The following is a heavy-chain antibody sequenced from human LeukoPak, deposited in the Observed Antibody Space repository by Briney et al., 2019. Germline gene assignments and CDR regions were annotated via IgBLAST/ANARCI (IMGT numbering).Heavy chain of an antibody. Sequence: GGSLRLSCAASRLTYSSYAMSWVRQAPGTGLEWVSVITGSGGSTYYADSVKGRFTISRDNSKNTLYLQMSSLRAEDSAVYYCAKSSGSSSWSPYGMDVWGQGTTVTVSS. J-gene: IGHJ6*02. CDR2: ITGSGGST. CDR1: RLTYSSYA. V-gene: IGHV3-23*01. D-gene: IGHD6-13*01. CDR3: AKSSGSSSWSPYGMDV.